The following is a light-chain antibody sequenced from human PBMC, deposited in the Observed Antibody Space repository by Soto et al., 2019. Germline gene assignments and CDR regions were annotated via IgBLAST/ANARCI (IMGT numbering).Light chain of an antibody. J-gene: IGLJ2*01. CDR2: DVT. CDR3: SSYTRSSTVV. CDR1: SSDVGGYNY. V-gene: IGLV2-14*01. Sequence: QSALTQPASVSGSPGQSISISCTGTSSDVGGYNYVSWYQQHPGKAPKLIIYDVTNRPSGISSRFSGSKSGNTASLTISGLQAEDEADYYCSSYTRSSTVVFGGGTQLTVL.